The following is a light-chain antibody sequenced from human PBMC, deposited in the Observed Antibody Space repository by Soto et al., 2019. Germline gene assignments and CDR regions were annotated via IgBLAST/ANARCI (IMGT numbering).Light chain of an antibody. J-gene: IGKJ3*01. CDR2: STS. Sequence: DIQMTQSPSSLSASVGDRVTITCRASQTMSSYLTWYQQKPGKAPKLLIYSTSSLQSGVPSRFSGSGSGTDFTLTTTSLQPEDFATYYCQQSYSAPLTFGPGTRVDLK. V-gene: IGKV1-39*01. CDR1: QTMSSY. CDR3: QQSYSAPLT.